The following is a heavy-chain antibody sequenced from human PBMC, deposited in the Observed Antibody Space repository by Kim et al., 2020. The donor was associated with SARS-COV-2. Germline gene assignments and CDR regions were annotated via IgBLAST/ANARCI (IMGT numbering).Heavy chain of an antibody. CDR3: ARSSSGYLDYFDY. CDR2: ISSNGGST. J-gene: IGHJ4*02. CDR1: GFTFSSYA. V-gene: IGHV3-64*02. D-gene: IGHD3-22*01. Sequence: GGSLRLSCAASGFTFSSYAMHWVRQAPGKGLEYVSAISSNGGSTYYADSVKGRFTISRDNSKNTLYLQMGSLRAEDMAVYYCARSSSGYLDYFDYWGQGTLVTVSS.